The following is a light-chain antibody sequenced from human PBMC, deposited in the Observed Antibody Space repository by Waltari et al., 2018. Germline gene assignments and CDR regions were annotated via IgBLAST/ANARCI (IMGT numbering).Light chain of an antibody. J-gene: IGLJ2*01. Sequence: SALTQPDSVSGSPGQSITIPCSGISRDSGGYEYVSWYQQHPGKAPKVIIYDVNNRPSGVSNRFSGSKSGSSASLTISGLQAEDEADYYCSSFTSSTTGIFGGGTKVTVL. CDR3: SSFTSSTTGI. CDR2: DVN. CDR1: SRDSGGYEY. V-gene: IGLV2-14*03.